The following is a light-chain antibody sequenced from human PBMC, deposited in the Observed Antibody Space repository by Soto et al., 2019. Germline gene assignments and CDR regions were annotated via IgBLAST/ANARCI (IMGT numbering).Light chain of an antibody. Sequence: IRLTKSPSSLSASIRDRVTITCRASQGISNYLAWYQQKPGKAPKLLIYIASTLQGGVPSRFSGSGSGTDFSLTISSLQPEDVATYYCQQRNDLVTFGGGTIVDIK. J-gene: IGKJ4*01. V-gene: IGKV1-9*01. CDR3: QQRNDLVT. CDR1: QGISNY. CDR2: IAS.